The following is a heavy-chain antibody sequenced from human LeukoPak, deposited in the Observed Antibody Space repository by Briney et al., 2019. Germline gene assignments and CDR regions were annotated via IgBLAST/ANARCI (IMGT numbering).Heavy chain of an antibody. CDR1: GGTFSSYA. Sequence: SVKVSCKASGGTFSSYAISWVRQAPGQGLEWMGRIIPILGIANYAQKFQGRVTITADKSTSTAYMELSSLRSEDTAVYYCARDAGFTVTEQGYWFDPWGQGTLVTVSS. CDR3: ARDAGFTVTEQGYWFDP. CDR2: IIPILGIA. V-gene: IGHV1-69*04. D-gene: IGHD4-17*01. J-gene: IGHJ5*02.